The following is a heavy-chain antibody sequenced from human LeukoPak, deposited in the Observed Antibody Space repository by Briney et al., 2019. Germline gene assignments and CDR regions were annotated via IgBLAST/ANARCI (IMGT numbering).Heavy chain of an antibody. CDR2: IYYSGST. Sequence: SETLSLTCTVSGGPISSYYWSWIRQPPGKGLEWIGYIYYSGSTNYNPSLKSRVTISVDTSKNQFSLKLSSVTAADTAVYYCARGRGAARFVTIEFDYWGQGALVTVSS. CDR1: GGPISSYY. CDR3: ARGRGAARFVTIEFDY. V-gene: IGHV4-59*12. D-gene: IGHD6-6*01. J-gene: IGHJ4*02.